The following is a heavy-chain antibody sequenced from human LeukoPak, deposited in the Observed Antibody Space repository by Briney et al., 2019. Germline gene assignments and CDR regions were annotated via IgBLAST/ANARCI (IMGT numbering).Heavy chain of an antibody. V-gene: IGHV4-34*01. D-gene: IGHD4-17*01. J-gene: IGHJ4*02. CDR2: INHSGST. CDR1: GGSFSGYY. CDR3: ARRGLTTVTRTSYDY. Sequence: PSETLSLTCAVYGGSFSGYYWSWIRQPPGKGLEWIGEINHSGSTNYSPSLKSRVTISVDTSKNQFSLKLSSVTAADTAVYYCARRGLTTVTRTSYDYWGQGTLVTVSS.